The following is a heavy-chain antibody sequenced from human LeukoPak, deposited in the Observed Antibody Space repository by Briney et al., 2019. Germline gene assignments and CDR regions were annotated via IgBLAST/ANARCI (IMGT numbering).Heavy chain of an antibody. V-gene: IGHV3-23*01. CDR3: ASQPGDSGWYYFDY. CDR1: GLTFSSYA. Sequence: GGSLRLSCVASGLTFSSYAMSWVRQPPGKGLEWVSAISGSGASTYYADSVKGRFTISRDNSKNTLYLQMNSLRAEDTAVYYCASQPGDSGWYYFDYWGQGTLVTVSS. D-gene: IGHD6-19*01. J-gene: IGHJ4*02. CDR2: ISGSGAST.